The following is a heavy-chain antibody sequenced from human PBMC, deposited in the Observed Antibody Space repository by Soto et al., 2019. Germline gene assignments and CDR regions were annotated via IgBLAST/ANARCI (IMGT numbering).Heavy chain of an antibody. CDR1: GYTLTELS. D-gene: IGHD4-17*01. V-gene: IGHV1-24*01. Sequence: QVQLVQSGAEVKKPGASVKVSCKVSGYTLTELSMHWVRQAPGKGLEWMGGFDPEDGETIYEQKFQGRVTMNEETSTDTAYTELSSLRSEDTAVYYCATDPPTTTVTTWVYWGQGTLVTVSS. CDR3: ATDPPTTTVTTWVY. J-gene: IGHJ4*02. CDR2: FDPEDGET.